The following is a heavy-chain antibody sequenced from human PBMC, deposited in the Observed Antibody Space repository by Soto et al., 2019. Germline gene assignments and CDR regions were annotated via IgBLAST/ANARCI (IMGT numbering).Heavy chain of an antibody. CDR2: ISSSSSHT. CDR1: RFTFSNYS. V-gene: IGHV3-21*01. CDR3: ARGGYGHSDYH. D-gene: IGHD5-18*01. J-gene: IGHJ4*02. Sequence: GGSLRLSCAASRFTFSNYSMNWVRQAPGKGLEWVSSISSSSSHTYYADSVKGRFTISRDNAKSSLYLQMDSLRADDTAVYYCARGGYGHSDYHWRQGPLVTVSS.